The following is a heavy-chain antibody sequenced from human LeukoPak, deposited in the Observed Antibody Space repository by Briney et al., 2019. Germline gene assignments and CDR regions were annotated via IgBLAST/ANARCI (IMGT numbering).Heavy chain of an antibody. CDR3: ARDVGATLGYFDY. J-gene: IGHJ4*02. CDR1: GFTFSSYS. CDR2: ISSSTTI. V-gene: IGHV3-48*02. Sequence: GGSLRLSCAASGFTFSSYSMNWVRQAPGKGLESVSYISSSTTIYYADSVKGRFTISRDYAKNSLYLQMNSLRDEDTAVYYCARDVGATLGYFDYWGQGTLVTVSS. D-gene: IGHD1-26*01.